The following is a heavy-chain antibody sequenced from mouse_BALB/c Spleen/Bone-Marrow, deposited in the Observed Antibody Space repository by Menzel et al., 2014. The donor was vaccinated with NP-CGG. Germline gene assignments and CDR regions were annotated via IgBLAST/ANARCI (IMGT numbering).Heavy chain of an antibody. J-gene: IGHJ3*01. D-gene: IGHD1-1*01. CDR1: GFTFSDYY. V-gene: IGHV5-4*02. Sequence: EVKLMESGGGLVKPGGSLKLSCAASGFTFSDYYMYWVRQTPEKRLEWVATISDGGNYTYYPDSVKGRFTISRDNAKNNLYLQMNSLKSEDTAMYYCANYYGSTWFAYWGQGALVTVSA. CDR3: ANYYGSTWFAY. CDR2: ISDGGNYT.